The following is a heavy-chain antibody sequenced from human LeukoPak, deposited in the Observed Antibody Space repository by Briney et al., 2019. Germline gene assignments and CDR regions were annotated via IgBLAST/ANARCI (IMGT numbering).Heavy chain of an antibody. CDR3: ARDQNSYGYCYFDY. D-gene: IGHD5-18*01. Sequence: GGSLRLSCAASGFTFSSYNMNWVRQAPGKGLEWVSSISRSSSYVYYAASVKGRFTISRDNAKNSLYLQMNSLRAEDTAVYYCARDQNSYGYCYFDYWGQGTLATASS. J-gene: IGHJ4*02. V-gene: IGHV3-21*01. CDR1: GFTFSSYN. CDR2: ISRSSSYV.